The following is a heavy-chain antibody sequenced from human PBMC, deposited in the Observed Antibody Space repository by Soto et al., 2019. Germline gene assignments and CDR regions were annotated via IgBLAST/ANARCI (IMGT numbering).Heavy chain of an antibody. CDR1: GLIVSDHS. V-gene: IGHV3-72*01. Sequence: EVQLVESGGGLVQPGGSLRLSCAAAGLIVSDHSMDWVRQAPGKGLEWVGRTGNKANSYTTEYVASVKGRFTISRADSKNSLYLQKNSLKAEDSAVDYCSDLEGDKEGFDYWGQGALVTVSS. CDR2: TGNKANSYTT. J-gene: IGHJ4*02. D-gene: IGHD1-1*01. CDR3: SDLEGDKEGFDY.